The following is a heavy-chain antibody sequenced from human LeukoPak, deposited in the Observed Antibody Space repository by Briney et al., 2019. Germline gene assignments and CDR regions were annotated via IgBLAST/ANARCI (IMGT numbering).Heavy chain of an antibody. J-gene: IGHJ4*02. V-gene: IGHV1-18*04. CDR1: GYTFTRNA. Sequence: ASVKVSCKTSGYTFTRNAVRWVRQAPGQGLEWMGWISAYSGNTNYAQKLQGRVTMTTDTSTSTAYMELRSLRSDDTAVYYCARDQDGELSFDYWGQGTLVTVSS. D-gene: IGHD4-17*01. CDR3: ARDQDGELSFDY. CDR2: ISAYSGNT.